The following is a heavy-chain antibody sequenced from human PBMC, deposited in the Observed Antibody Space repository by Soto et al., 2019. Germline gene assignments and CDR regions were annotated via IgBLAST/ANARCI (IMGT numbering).Heavy chain of an antibody. D-gene: IGHD2-21*01. J-gene: IGHJ3*01. CDR1: GFSFRDAW. V-gene: IGHV3-15*07. Sequence: EVQMVESGGGLVKPGGSLRLSCAVSGFSFRDAWMNWVRQAPGKGLEWVGRIKSKAAGGAIDYAAPVRDIFTISRDDSNDILYRQITSLKSEAPALYFCTRDGSFGGEVVVVHLWCQGTMLSVPS. CDR2: IKSKAAGGAI. CDR3: TRDGSFGGEVVVVHL.